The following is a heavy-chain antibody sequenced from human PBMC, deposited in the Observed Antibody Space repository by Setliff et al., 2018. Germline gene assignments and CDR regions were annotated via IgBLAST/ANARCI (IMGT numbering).Heavy chain of an antibody. J-gene: IGHJ5*02. D-gene: IGHD3-10*01. V-gene: IGHV4-30-4*02. CDR2: IYYTGKT. Sequence: KTSETLSLTCTVSGDSLSGGNYFWSWIRHLPGKGLQWLGHIYYTGKTYYNPSLKSRLEMSVDTSKREFALRLSSVTAADTAVYYCARTSTYVLGSGSYWDRWFDPWSQGTLVTVSS. CDR1: GDSLSGGNYF. CDR3: ARTSTYVLGSGSYWDRWFDP.